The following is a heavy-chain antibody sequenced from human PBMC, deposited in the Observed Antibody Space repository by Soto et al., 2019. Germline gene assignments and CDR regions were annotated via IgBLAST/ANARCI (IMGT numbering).Heavy chain of an antibody. Sequence: SENLSVTCTVSGGTIRRGGYNGCSIRQHPRQRLEWIAYIYYSGSTYYNPSLKSRVTISVDTSKNQFSLKLSSVTAADTAVYHCPTPAATWFDPWGQGTLVTVS. CDR1: GGTIRRGGYN. D-gene: IGHD2-2*01. V-gene: IGHV4-31*03. CDR2: IYYSGST. CDR3: PTPAATWFDP. J-gene: IGHJ5*02.